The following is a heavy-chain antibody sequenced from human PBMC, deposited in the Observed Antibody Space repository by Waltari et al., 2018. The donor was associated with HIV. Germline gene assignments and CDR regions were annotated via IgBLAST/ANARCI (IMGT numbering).Heavy chain of an antibody. D-gene: IGHD6-13*01. V-gene: IGHV3-23*01. CDR3: VKEHQYSHSWYSYYGMDV. Sequence: EVQVLVSGGGLVQPGGFLRGACAASAINFCNSGLCWGRQAPGKVLEWVSNIRGSGGSTYYADSVEGRFTVSRDNSKNTLYLQMNSLRAEDTAVYFCVKEHQYSHSWYSYYGMDVWGQGTTVTVSS. CDR2: IRGSGGST. CDR1: AINFCNSG. J-gene: IGHJ6*02.